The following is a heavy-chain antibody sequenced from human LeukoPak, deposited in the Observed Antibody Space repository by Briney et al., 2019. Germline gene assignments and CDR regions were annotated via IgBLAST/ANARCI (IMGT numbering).Heavy chain of an antibody. J-gene: IGHJ4*02. CDR3: AVGPGYYDPSFDY. D-gene: IGHD3-22*01. CDR1: GGSIRSGSYY. CDR2: IYTSGST. V-gene: IGHV4-61*02. Sequence: SETLSLTCTVSGGSIRSGSYYWSWIRQPAGKGLEWIGRIYTSGSTNYNPSLKSRVTISVDTSKNQFSLKLSSVTAADTAVYYCAVGPGYYDPSFDYWGQGTLVTVSS.